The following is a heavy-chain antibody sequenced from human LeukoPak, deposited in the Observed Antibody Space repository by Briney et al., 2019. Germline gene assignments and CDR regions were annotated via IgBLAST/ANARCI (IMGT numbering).Heavy chain of an antibody. V-gene: IGHV5-51*01. CDR1: GYSFTSYW. D-gene: IGHD3-22*01. J-gene: IGHJ6*03. Sequence: GESLKISCKGSGYSFTSYWIGWVRQMPGKGLEWMGIIYPGDSDTRYSPSFQGQVTISADKSISTAYLQWSSLKASDTAMYYCAGIYDSSGYYYYYYYYMDVWGKGTTVTVSS. CDR3: AGIYDSSGYYYYYYYYMDV. CDR2: IYPGDSDT.